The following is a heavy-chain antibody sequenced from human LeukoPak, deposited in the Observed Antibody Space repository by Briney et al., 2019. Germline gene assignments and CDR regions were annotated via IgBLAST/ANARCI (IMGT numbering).Heavy chain of an antibody. D-gene: IGHD2-2*01. CDR2: ISSSGSTI. CDR1: GFTFSSYE. Sequence: GGSLRLSCAASGFTFSSYEMNWVRQAPGKGLEWVSYISSSGSTIYYADSVKGRFTISRDNAKNSLYLQMNSLRAEDTAVYYCAREGYCSSTSCYEVGWSDPWGQGTLVTVSS. J-gene: IGHJ5*02. V-gene: IGHV3-48*03. CDR3: AREGYCSSTSCYEVGWSDP.